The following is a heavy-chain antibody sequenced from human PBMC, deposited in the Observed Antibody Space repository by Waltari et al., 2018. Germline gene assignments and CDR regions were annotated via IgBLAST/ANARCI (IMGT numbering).Heavy chain of an antibody. V-gene: IGHV4-38-2*01. D-gene: IGHD3-16*01. CDR1: GSSISSGYY. Sequence: QVQLQESGPGLVKPSETLSLTCAVSGSSISSGYYWGWIRQPPGKGLEWIGSIYHSGSTYYNPSLKSRVTISVDTSKNQFSLKLSSVTAADTAVYYCARRLERGSYFDYWGQGTLVTVSS. J-gene: IGHJ4*02. CDR3: ARRLERGSYFDY. CDR2: IYHSGST.